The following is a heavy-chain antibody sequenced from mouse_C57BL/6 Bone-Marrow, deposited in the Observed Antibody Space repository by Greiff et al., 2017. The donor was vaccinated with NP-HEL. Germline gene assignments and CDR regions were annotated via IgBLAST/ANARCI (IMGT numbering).Heavy chain of an antibody. D-gene: IGHD1-1*01. J-gene: IGHJ1*03. CDR2: IYPRSGNT. CDR1: GYTFTSYG. V-gene: IGHV1-81*01. Sequence: QVQLQQSGAELARPGASVKLSCKASGYTFTSYGISWVKQRTGQGLEWIGEIYPRSGNTYYNEKFKGKATLTADESSSTAYMELRSLTSEDSAVYFCARYYYYGSSPYWYFDVWGTGTTVTVSS. CDR3: ARYYYYGSSPYWYFDV.